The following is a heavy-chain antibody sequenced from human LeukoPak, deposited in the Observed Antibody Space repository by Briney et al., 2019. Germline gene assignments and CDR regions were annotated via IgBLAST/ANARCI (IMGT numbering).Heavy chain of an antibody. J-gene: IGHJ5*02. CDR1: GYPFTSYW. CDR3: ARHRPMYSRWFDP. V-gene: IGHV5-10-1*01. CDR2: IDPSDSYT. Sequence: GESLKISCKGSGYPFTSYWISWVRQMPGKGLEWMGRIDPSDSYTNYSPSFQGHVTISADKSISTAYLQWSSLKASDTAMYYCARHRPMYSRWFDPWGQGTLVTVSS. D-gene: IGHD6-13*01.